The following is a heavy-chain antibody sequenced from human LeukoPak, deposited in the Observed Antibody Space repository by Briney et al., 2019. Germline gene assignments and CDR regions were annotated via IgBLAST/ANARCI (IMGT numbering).Heavy chain of an antibody. Sequence: GASVKVSCKASGYTFTGYYMHWVRQAPGQGREWMGRINPNSGGTNYAQKFQGRVTMTRDTSISTAYMELSRLRSDDTAVYYCARSSPYSGNDYWGQGTLVTASS. CDR1: GYTFTGYY. V-gene: IGHV1-2*06. J-gene: IGHJ4*01. D-gene: IGHD1-26*01. CDR3: ARSSPYSGNDY. CDR2: INPNSGGT.